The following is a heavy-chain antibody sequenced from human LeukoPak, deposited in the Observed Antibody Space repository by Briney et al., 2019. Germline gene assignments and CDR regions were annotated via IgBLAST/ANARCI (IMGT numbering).Heavy chain of an antibody. Sequence: GGSLRLSCAASGFTFSSYSMNWVRQAPGKGLEWVSSISSSSSYIYYADSVKGRFTISRDNAKNSLYLQMNSLRADDTAVYYCAKGVQHCSSTSCYTGFDYWGQGTLVIVSS. CDR1: GFTFSSYS. V-gene: IGHV3-21*04. CDR2: ISSSSSYI. J-gene: IGHJ4*02. D-gene: IGHD2-2*01. CDR3: AKGVQHCSSTSCYTGFDY.